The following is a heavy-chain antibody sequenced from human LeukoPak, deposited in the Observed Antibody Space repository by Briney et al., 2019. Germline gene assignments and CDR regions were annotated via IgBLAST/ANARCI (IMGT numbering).Heavy chain of an antibody. J-gene: IGHJ4*02. V-gene: IGHV3-74*01. CDR3: ARRGAVAGTVDY. Sequence: PSETLPLTCTVSGYSISSGYYWGWIRQPPGKGLVWVSRINSDGSSTNYADSVKGRFTISRDNAKNTLYLQMNSLRAEDTAVYYCARRGAVAGTVDYWGQGTLVTVSS. CDR2: INSDGSST. CDR1: GYSISSGYY. D-gene: IGHD6-19*01.